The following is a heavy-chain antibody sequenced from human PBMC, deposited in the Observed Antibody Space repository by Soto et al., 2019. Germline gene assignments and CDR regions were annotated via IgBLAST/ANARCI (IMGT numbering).Heavy chain of an antibody. CDR3: ASWFGTHIQGHDAFDI. V-gene: IGHV2-5*02. Sequence: QITLKESGPPLVRPTQTLTLTCTFSGLSLSPRGVGVGWIRQPPGKALEWLAVIYWDDDKRYSPSLKSRLTITKDTSKGQVVLTLTNMDPVDTATYYCASWFGTHIQGHDAFDIWGQGEMVTVSS. J-gene: IGHJ3*02. CDR2: IYWDDDK. D-gene: IGHD3-10*01. CDR1: GLSLSPRGVG.